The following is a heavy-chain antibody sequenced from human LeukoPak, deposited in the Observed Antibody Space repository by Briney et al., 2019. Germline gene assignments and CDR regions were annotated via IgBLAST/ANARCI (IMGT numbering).Heavy chain of an antibody. D-gene: IGHD2-2*02. CDR1: GGTFSSYA. J-gene: IGHJ6*02. CDR2: IIPILGIA. Sequence: SVKVSCKASGGTFSSYAISWVRQAPGQGLEWMGRIIPILGIANYAQKFQGRVTITADKSTSTAYMELSSLRSEDTAVYYCARDQYQLLYSYYYYGMDVWGQGTTVTVSS. V-gene: IGHV1-69*04. CDR3: ARDQYQLLYSYYYYGMDV.